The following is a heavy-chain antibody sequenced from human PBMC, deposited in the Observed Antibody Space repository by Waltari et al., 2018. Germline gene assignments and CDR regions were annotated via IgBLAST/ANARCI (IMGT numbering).Heavy chain of an antibody. CDR2: IRYDGSNK. CDR1: GFTFSSYG. D-gene: IGHD3-22*01. CDR3: AKPRGSGYYFYYFDY. J-gene: IGHJ4*02. V-gene: IGHV3-30*02. Sequence: QVQLVESGGGVVQPGGSLRLSCAASGFTFSSYGMHWVRQAPGKGLGWVAFIRYDGSNKYYADSVKGRFTISRDNSKNTLYLQMNSLRAEDTAVYYCAKPRGSGYYFYYFDYWGQGTLVTVSS.